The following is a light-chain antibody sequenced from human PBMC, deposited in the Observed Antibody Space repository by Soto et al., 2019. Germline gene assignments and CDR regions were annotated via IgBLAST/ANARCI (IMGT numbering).Light chain of an antibody. V-gene: IGKV3-15*01. CDR1: QSVSSSY. CDR3: QQYNNWPFT. CDR2: GAS. J-gene: IGKJ5*01. Sequence: IMLTQSPGTLSLFPGGRAPTYSSASQSVSSSYLAWYRQKPGQAPRLIIYGASTRATGIPARFSGSGSGTEFTLTISSLQSEDFAVYYCQQYNNWPFTLGQGTRLEIK.